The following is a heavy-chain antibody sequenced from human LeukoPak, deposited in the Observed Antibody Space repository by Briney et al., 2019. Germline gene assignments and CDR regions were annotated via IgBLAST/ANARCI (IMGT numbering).Heavy chain of an antibody. V-gene: IGHV4-59*08. J-gene: IGHJ3*02. CDR3: ARPGVGSGRYGAFDI. D-gene: IGHD5-18*01. CDR2: IYYSGST. CDR1: GGSISRYY. Sequence: SETLSLTCTVSGGSISRYYWSWIRQPPGKGLEWIGYIYYSGSTNHNPSLESRVTMSVDTSKNQFSLKLRSVTAADTAAYYCARPGVGSGRYGAFDIWGQGTMVTVSS.